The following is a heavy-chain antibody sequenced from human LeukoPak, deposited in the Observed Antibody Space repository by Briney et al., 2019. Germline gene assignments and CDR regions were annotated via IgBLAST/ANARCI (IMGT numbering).Heavy chain of an antibody. Sequence: GGSLRLSCAASGFTVSFNYMSWVRQAPGKGLEWISVIYSGGSTYYADSVKGRFTISRDDSKNTLYLQINSLRAEDTAIYYCARAQWRTYSYYYMDVWGKGTTVTVSS. D-gene: IGHD6-19*01. J-gene: IGHJ6*03. V-gene: IGHV3-53*01. CDR3: ARAQWRTYSYYYMDV. CDR1: GFTVSFNY. CDR2: IYSGGST.